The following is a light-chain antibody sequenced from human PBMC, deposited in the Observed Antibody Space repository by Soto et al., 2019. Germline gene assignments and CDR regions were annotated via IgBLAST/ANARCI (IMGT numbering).Light chain of an antibody. V-gene: IGKV1-39*01. Sequence: DIQMTQSPSSLSASVGDRVTITCRASQSIGHYLTWFQQRPGKAPKVLIYAASSLSSGVPSRFSGSGSGTDFTLTINSLQPEDYATYYCQQSFSTFRTFGGGTKVDIK. J-gene: IGKJ4*01. CDR1: QSIGHY. CDR3: QQSFSTFRT. CDR2: AAS.